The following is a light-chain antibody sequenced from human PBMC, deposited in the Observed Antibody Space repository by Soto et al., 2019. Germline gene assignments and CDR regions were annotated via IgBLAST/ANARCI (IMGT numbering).Light chain of an antibody. V-gene: IGLV1-44*01. CDR2: TPN. Sequence: QSVLTQPPSMSASPGQTITISCSGARSNIGKNTVNWFQQLPGTAPNLLISTPNHRPSGVRDRFSASKSGTSASLTISGLRSDDEADYYCAAWDDILNIVVFGGGTKVTVL. J-gene: IGLJ2*01. CDR1: RSNIGKNT. CDR3: AAWDDILNIVV.